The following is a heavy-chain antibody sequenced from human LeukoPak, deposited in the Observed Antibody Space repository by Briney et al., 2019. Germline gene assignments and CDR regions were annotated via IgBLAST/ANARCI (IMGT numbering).Heavy chain of an antibody. D-gene: IGHD1-26*01. J-gene: IGHJ4*02. V-gene: IGHV3-9*01. CDR1: GFTFDDYA. CDR2: ISWNSGSI. Sequence: GGSLRLSCAASGFTFDDYAMHWVRQAPGKGLEWVSGISWNSGSIVYADSVKGRFTISRDNAKNSLYLQMNSLRDEDTAVYYCARDKVVGATFFDYWGQGTLVTVSS. CDR3: ARDKVVGATFFDY.